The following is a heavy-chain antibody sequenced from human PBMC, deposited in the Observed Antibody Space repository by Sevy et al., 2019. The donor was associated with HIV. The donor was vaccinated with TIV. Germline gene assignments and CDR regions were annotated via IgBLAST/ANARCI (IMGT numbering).Heavy chain of an antibody. V-gene: IGHV4-39*01. CDR3: ARHIPRDGYNSAYRGFDP. D-gene: IGHD5-12*01. CDR1: GGSISSGNYY. J-gene: IGHJ5*02. CDR2: SYYSGSA. Sequence: SETLSLTCTVSGGSISSGNYYWGWIRQPPGKGLEWIGSSYYSGSADYNPSLKSRVTISVDTSKNQFSLKLSPVTAADTAVYFCARHIPRDGYNSAYRGFDPWGQGALVTVSS.